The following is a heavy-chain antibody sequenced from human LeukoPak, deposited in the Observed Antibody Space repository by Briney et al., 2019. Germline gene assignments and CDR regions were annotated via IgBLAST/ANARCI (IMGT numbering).Heavy chain of an antibody. CDR3: ARDLTTVTTREYFDY. D-gene: IGHD4-17*01. V-gene: IGHV3-7*05. J-gene: IGHJ4*02. CDR1: GFTFSDSA. Sequence: GGPLRLSCAASGFTFSDSAMSWVRQAPGKGLEWVANIKQDGSEKYYVDSVKGRFTISRDNAKNSLYLQMNSLRAEDTAVYYCARDLTTVTTREYFDYWGQGTLVTVSS. CDR2: IKQDGSEK.